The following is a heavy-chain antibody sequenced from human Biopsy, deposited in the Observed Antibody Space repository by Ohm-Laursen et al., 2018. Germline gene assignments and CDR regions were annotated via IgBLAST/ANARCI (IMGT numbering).Heavy chain of an antibody. CDR2: IFYDGSNT. CDR1: GFTFNNYG. Sequence: GQTLSLTCAASGFTFNNYGMQWVHQAPGKGLGWVAFIFYDGSNTYYADSVKGRFTISRDNSRDTLYLQMGSLRAEDTAVYYCAKDRYNYTPIGGFSMDVWGQGTTVTVSS. D-gene: IGHD5-18*01. J-gene: IGHJ6*02. CDR3: AKDRYNYTPIGGFSMDV. V-gene: IGHV3-30*18.